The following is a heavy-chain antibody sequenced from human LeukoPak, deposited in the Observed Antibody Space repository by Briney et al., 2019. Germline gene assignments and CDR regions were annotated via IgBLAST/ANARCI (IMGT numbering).Heavy chain of an antibody. Sequence: SGGSLRLSCAASGFTFSNYAMNWVRQAPGKGLEWVSGISAGHRTDYADSVKGRFTISRDNSKNTPYLQMNTLRGEDTALYYCAKDGAAWGQGALVTVSS. J-gene: IGHJ4*02. V-gene: IGHV3-23*01. CDR1: GFTFSNYA. D-gene: IGHD6-25*01. CDR2: ISAGHRT. CDR3: AKDGAA.